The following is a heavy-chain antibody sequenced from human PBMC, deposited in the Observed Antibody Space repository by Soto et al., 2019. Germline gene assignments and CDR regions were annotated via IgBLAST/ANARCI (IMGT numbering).Heavy chain of an antibody. J-gene: IGHJ4*02. CDR2: IYYSGST. Sequence: SETLSLTCTVSGGSISSGDYYWSWIRQPPGKGLEWIGYIYYSGSTYYNPSLKSRVTISVDTSKNQFSLKLSSVTAADTAVYYCARTNYDSSGYYPSLFDHWGQGTLVTVSS. CDR1: GGSISSGDYY. V-gene: IGHV4-30-4*01. CDR3: ARTNYDSSGYYPSLFDH. D-gene: IGHD3-22*01.